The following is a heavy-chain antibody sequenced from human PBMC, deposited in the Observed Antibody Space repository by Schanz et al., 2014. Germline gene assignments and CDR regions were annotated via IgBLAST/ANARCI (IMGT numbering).Heavy chain of an antibody. CDR2: IYSGGST. Sequence: LQLVESGGGLVQPGGSLRLSCAASGFTFSSYGMHWVRQAPGKGLEWVSVIYSGGSTYYADSVKGRFTISRDNSKNTLYLQMNSLRAEDTAVYYCARDRWDWNNAFDIWGQGTMVTVSS. CDR3: ARDRWDWNNAFDI. V-gene: IGHV3-53*01. J-gene: IGHJ3*02. CDR1: GFTFSSYG. D-gene: IGHD1-1*01.